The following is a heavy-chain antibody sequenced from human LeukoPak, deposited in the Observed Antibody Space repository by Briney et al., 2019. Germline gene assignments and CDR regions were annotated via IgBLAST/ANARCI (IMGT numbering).Heavy chain of an antibody. V-gene: IGHV4-31*03. CDR1: GGSISGGAYY. J-gene: IGHJ5*02. CDR3: ARMPPEGSSDYGWFDP. CDR2: IYYSGNT. D-gene: IGHD3-22*01. Sequence: PSETLSLTCTVSGGSISGGAYYGSWIRQHPGKGLEWIGYIYYSGNTYYNPSLKSRVTISVDTSKNQFSLKLSSVTAADTAVYSCARMPPEGSSDYGWFDPWGQGTLVTVSS.